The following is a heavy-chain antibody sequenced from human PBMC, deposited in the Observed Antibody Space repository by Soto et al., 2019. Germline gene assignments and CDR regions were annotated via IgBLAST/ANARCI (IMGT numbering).Heavy chain of an antibody. CDR1: GGTFSTYT. Sequence: QVQLVQSGAEVKKPGSSVKVSCKASGGTFSTYTISWVRQAPGQGLEWMGRIIPILGIANYAQKFQGRVTITADKSTSTAYMELSSLRSEDTAVYYCARDSGYCSGGSCQMVGPIDYWGQGALVSVSS. J-gene: IGHJ4*02. CDR2: IIPILGIA. CDR3: ARDSGYCSGGSCQMVGPIDY. D-gene: IGHD2-15*01. V-gene: IGHV1-69*08.